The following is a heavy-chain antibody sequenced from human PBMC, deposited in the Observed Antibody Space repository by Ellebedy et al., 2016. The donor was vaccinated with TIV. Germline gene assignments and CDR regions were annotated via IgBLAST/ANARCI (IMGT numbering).Heavy chain of an antibody. CDR3: ARVNQWQGFDP. D-gene: IGHD6-19*01. J-gene: IGHJ5*02. Sequence: SVKVSXKATSPTFSSYAISWVRQAPGQGLEWMGRIIPILGIPNYAQKFQGRVTITADKSTSTAYMELSSLRSEDTAVYYCARVNQWQGFDPWGQGTLVTVSS. CDR1: SPTFSSYA. CDR2: IIPILGIP. V-gene: IGHV1-69*04.